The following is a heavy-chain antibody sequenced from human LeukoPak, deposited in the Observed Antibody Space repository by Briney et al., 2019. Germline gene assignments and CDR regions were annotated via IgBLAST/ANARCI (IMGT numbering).Heavy chain of an antibody. CDR1: GGTFSSYA. D-gene: IGHD3-22*01. Sequence: SVKVSCTASGGTFSSYAISWVRQAPGQGLEWMGGIIPIFGTANYAQKFQGRVTITADESTSTAYMELSSLRPEDTAVYYCARDNYYDSSGYYQYYFDYWGQGTLVTVSS. V-gene: IGHV1-69*01. CDR3: ARDNYYDSSGYYQYYFDY. CDR2: IIPIFGTA. J-gene: IGHJ4*02.